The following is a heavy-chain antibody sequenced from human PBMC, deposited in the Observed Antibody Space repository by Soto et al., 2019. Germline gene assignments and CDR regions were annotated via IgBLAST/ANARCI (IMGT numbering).Heavy chain of an antibody. D-gene: IGHD3-22*01. CDR3: ATEFFDSSVFYTSLDALDI. CDR1: GFTLGTYG. Sequence: QVQLADSGGGVVQPGRSLTITCAASGFTLGTYGMHWVRQAPGKGLEWVEVISNDGGAKYYSDSVMGRFTISRDNSKNPLLLQMNSLRAEDTAVYFCATEFFDSSVFYTSLDALDIWGQGTVVTVAS. J-gene: IGHJ3*02. V-gene: IGHV3-30*03. CDR2: ISNDGGAK.